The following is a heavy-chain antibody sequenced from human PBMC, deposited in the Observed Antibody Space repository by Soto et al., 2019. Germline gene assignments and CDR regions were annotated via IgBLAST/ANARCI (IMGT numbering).Heavy chain of an antibody. V-gene: IGHV1-46*03. D-gene: IGHD2-2*01. Sequence: GASVKVSCKASGYTFTSYYIHWVRQAPGQGLEWMGIINPSGGGANFAQNFQGRVTMTRDTSTSTVYMELSSLRSEDTAVYYCARVEGYCSSASCHDGWFAPWGQGTQVTVSS. J-gene: IGHJ5*02. CDR2: INPSGGGA. CDR1: GYTFTSYY. CDR3: ARVEGYCSSASCHDGWFAP.